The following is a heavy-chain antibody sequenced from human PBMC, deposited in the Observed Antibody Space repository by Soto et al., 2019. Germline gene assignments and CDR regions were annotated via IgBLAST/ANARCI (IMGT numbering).Heavy chain of an antibody. J-gene: IGHJ4*02. D-gene: IGHD5-12*01. V-gene: IGHV1-46*01. Sequence: ASVKVSCKESGYTLTSYYRQWVRQAPGQGLEWMGIINPSGGSTSYAQKFQGRVTMTRDTSTSTVYMELSSLRSEDTAVYYCARDGYNLYYFDYWGQGTLVTVSS. CDR2: INPSGGST. CDR1: GYTLTSYY. CDR3: ARDGYNLYYFDY.